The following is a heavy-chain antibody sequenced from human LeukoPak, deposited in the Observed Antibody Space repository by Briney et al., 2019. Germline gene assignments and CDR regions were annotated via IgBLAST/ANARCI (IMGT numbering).Heavy chain of an antibody. D-gene: IGHD6-19*01. CDR1: GYSFTSYW. CDR2: IYPGDSDT. CDR3: ARQGRLYSSGRPGFDP. Sequence: GESLKISCKGSGYSFTSYWIGWVRQMPGKGLEWMGIIYPGDSDTRYSPSFQGQVTISADKSISTAYLQWSSLKASDTAMYYCARQGRLYSSGRPGFDPWGQGTLVTVPS. V-gene: IGHV5-51*01. J-gene: IGHJ5*02.